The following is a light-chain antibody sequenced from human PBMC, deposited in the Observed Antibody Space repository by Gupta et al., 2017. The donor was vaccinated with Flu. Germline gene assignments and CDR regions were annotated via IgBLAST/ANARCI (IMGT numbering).Light chain of an antibody. CDR1: SSDVGGYKY. CDR3: SSYTSSDTLV. J-gene: IGLJ3*02. Sequence: QSALPQPASVSGSPGQSITISCTGTSSDVGGYKYVSWYQQHPGKAPKVMIYEVTNRPSGVSNRFSGSKSGNTASLTISGLQAEDEADYYCSSYTSSDTLVFGGGTKLTVL. CDR2: EVT. V-gene: IGLV2-14*01.